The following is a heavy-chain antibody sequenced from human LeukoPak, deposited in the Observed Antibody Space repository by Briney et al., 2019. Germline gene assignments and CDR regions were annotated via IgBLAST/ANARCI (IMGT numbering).Heavy chain of an antibody. Sequence: SETLSLTCAVSGDSISSDYWSWVRQPPGKGLEWIGYIYYSGSTNYNPSLKSRVTISVDTSKNQFSLKLTSVTAADTAVYYCVGTTMIVVVGPDAFDIWGQGTMVTVSS. CDR2: IYYSGST. V-gene: IGHV4-59*01. J-gene: IGHJ3*02. CDR3: VGTTMIVVVGPDAFDI. D-gene: IGHD3-22*01. CDR1: GDSISSDY.